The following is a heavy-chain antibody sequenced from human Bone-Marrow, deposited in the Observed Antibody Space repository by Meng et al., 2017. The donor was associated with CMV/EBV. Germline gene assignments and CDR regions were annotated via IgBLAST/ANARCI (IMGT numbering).Heavy chain of an antibody. V-gene: IGHV1-2*02. CDR3: ARDGPGRFLDQTPSGGMDV. Sequence: ASVKVSCKASGYTFTGYYMHWVRQAPGQGLEWMGWINPNSGGTNYAQKFQGRVTMTRDTSISTAYMELSRLRSDDTAAYYCARDGPGRFLDQTPSGGMDVWGQGTTVTVYS. J-gene: IGHJ6*02. CDR1: GYTFTGYY. D-gene: IGHD3/OR15-3a*01. CDR2: INPNSGGT.